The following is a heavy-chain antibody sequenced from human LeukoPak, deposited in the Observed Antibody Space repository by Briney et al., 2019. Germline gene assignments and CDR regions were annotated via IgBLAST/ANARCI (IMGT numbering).Heavy chain of an antibody. D-gene: IGHD3-10*01. V-gene: IGHV1-2*06. J-gene: IGHJ6*02. CDR1: GYTFTGYY. CDR3: ARGPGDYYGMDV. CDR2: INPNSGGT. Sequence: GASVKVSCKASGYTFTGYYMHWVRQASGQGLEWMGRINPNSGGTNYAQEFQGRVTMTRDTSISTAYMELSRLRSDDTAVYYCARGPGDYYGMDVWGQGTTVTVSS.